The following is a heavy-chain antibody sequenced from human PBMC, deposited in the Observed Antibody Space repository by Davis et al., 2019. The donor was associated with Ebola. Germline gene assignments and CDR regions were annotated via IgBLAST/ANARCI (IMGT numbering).Heavy chain of an antibody. CDR3: ARGGGYSSGWDDY. CDR2: IYSGGST. Sequence: GESLKISCAASGFTVSSNYMSWVRQAPGKGLEWVSVIYSGGSTYYADSVKGRFTISRDNSKNTLYLQMNSLRVEDTAVYYCARGGGYSSGWDDYWGQGTLVTVSS. J-gene: IGHJ4*02. D-gene: IGHD6-19*01. CDR1: GFTVSSNY. V-gene: IGHV3-53*01.